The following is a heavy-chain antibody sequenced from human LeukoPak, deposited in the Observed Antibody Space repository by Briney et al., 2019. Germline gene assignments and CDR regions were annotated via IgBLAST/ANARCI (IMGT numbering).Heavy chain of an antibody. CDR1: GYTLTELS. CDR3: ARIYHRPLGYCSGGSCYRGGIDY. CDR2: FDPEDGET. D-gene: IGHD2-15*01. J-gene: IGHJ4*02. V-gene: IGHV1-24*01. Sequence: ASVKVSCKVSGYTLTELSMHWVRQAPGKGLEWMGGFDPEDGETIYAQKFQGRVTMTEDTSTDTAYMELSSLRSEDTAVYYCARIYHRPLGYCSGGSCYRGGIDYWGQGTLVTVSS.